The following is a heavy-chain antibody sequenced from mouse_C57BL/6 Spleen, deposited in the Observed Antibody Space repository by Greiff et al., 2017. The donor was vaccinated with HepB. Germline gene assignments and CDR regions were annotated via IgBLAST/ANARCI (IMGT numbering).Heavy chain of an antibody. Sequence: VQLQQSGPELVRPGTSVKVSCKASGYAFTNYLIEWVKQRPGQGLEWIGVINPGSGGTNYNEKFKGKATLTADKSSSTAYMQLSSLTSEESAVYFCGGDGDYWGQGTTLTVSS. CDR3: GGDGDY. CDR1: GYAFTNYL. D-gene: IGHD3-3*01. CDR2: INPGSGGT. J-gene: IGHJ2*01. V-gene: IGHV1-54*01.